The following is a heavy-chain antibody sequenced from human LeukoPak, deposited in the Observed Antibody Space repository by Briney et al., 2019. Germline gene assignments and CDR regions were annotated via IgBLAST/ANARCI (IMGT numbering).Heavy chain of an antibody. J-gene: IGHJ4*02. D-gene: IGHD4-17*01. CDR3: AKEDGDYAFDY. CDR1: GLTFSSYG. CDR2: ISYDGSNK. Sequence: GGSLRLSCAASGLTFSSYGMHWVRQAPGKGLEWVAVISYDGSNKYYADSVKGRFTISRDNSKNTLYLQMNSLRAEDTAVYYCAKEDGDYAFDYWGQGTLVTVSS. V-gene: IGHV3-30*18.